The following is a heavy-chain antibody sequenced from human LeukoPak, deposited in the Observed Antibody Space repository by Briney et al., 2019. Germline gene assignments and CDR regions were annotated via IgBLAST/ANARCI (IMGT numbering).Heavy chain of an antibody. D-gene: IGHD3-10*01. CDR2: INPSGGST. Sequence: ASVKVSCKASGYTFTSYGISWVRQAPGQGLEWMGIINPSGGSTSYAQKFQGRVTMTRDTSTSTVYMELSSLRSEDTAVYYCARARSYGFYYFDYWGQGTLVTVSS. CDR3: ARARSYGFYYFDY. J-gene: IGHJ4*02. V-gene: IGHV1-46*01. CDR1: GYTFTSYG.